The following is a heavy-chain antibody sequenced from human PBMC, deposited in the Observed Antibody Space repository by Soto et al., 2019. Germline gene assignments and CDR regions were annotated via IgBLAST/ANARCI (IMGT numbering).Heavy chain of an antibody. Sequence: LRLSCAVSGFDFRSYYMSWVRQAPGKGLEWVSSISSTTNYIYYGDSMKGRFTISRDNAKNSLYLQMNSLRVEDTSVYYCARAGYCGPGCYYYFDYWGQGTLVTVSS. CDR2: ISSTTNYI. J-gene: IGHJ4*02. CDR3: ARAGYCGPGCYYYFDY. V-gene: IGHV3-21*01. CDR1: GFDFRSYY. D-gene: IGHD2-21*02.